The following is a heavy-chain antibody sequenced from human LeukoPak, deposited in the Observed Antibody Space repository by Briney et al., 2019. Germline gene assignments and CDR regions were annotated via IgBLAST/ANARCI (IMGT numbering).Heavy chain of an antibody. CDR3: ARGPYCSSASCPPYLVIDY. V-gene: IGHV4-30-2*01. D-gene: IGHD2-2*01. J-gene: IGHJ4*02. CDR1: GGSISSGGYY. CDR2: IYHSGST. Sequence: SQTLSLTCTVSGGSISSGGYYWSWIRQPPGKGLEWIGYIYHSGSTYYNPSLKSRVTISVDRSKNQFSLKLSSVTAADTAVYYCARGPYCSSASCPPYLVIDYWGQGTLVTVSS.